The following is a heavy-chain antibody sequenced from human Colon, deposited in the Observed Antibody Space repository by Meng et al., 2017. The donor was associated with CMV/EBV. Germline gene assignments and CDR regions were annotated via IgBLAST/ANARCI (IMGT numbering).Heavy chain of an antibody. CDR1: GFTFSSYG. D-gene: IGHD3-16*01. J-gene: IGHJ4*02. CDR3: AKNWGNDF. Sequence: VLLLGSGGGLVQPGGSLRLSCEASGFTFSSYGMTWVRHAPGKGLEWVSGITASGASTYYADSVKGRFTISRDNSKNTLYLQMNSLRADDTAVYYCAKNWGNDFWGQGTLVTVSS. CDR2: ITASGAST. V-gene: IGHV3-23*01.